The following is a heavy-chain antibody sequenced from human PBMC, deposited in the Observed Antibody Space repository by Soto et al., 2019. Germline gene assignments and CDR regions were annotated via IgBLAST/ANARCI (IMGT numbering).Heavy chain of an antibody. CDR2: IYHSGST. CDR1: GGSISSGGSS. V-gene: IGHV4-30-2*01. D-gene: IGHD3-22*01. CDR3: ARGGVDYYDSSGYYFSPYYFDY. J-gene: IGHJ4*02. Sequence: SETLSLTCAVSGGSISSGGSSWSWIRQPPGKGLEWIGYIYHSGSTYYNPSLKSRVTISVDRSKNQFSLKLSSVTAADTAVYYCARGGVDYYDSSGYYFSPYYFDYWGQGTLVTVSS.